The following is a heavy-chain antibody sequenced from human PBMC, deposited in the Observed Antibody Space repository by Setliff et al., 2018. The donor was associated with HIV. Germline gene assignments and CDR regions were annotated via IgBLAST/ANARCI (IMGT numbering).Heavy chain of an antibody. CDR1: GFTFSNYA. CDR2: ILSTGERT. D-gene: IGHD3-22*01. J-gene: IGHJ4*02. CDR3: AKELAASGLGYFDS. V-gene: IGHV3-23*01. Sequence: GGSLRLSCAAPGFTFSNYAMSWVRQAPGEGLEWVSAILSTGERTFYADSVKGRFTISRDNSKNTVYLQMNSLRAEDTAEYYCAKELAASGLGYFDSWGRGSLVTVSS.